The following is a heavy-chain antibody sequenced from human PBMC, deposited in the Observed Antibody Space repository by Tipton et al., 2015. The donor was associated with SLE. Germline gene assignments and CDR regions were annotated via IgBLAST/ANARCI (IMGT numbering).Heavy chain of an antibody. V-gene: IGHV4-61*08. Sequence: TLSLTCAVSGGSISSGGYSWSWIRQPPGKGLEWIGYIYYSGSTNYNPSLKSRVTISVDTSKNQFSLKLSSVTAADTAVYYCAREGTPIAAAGQRLDYWGQGTLVTVSS. CDR2: IYYSGST. D-gene: IGHD6-13*01. CDR3: AREGTPIAAAGQRLDY. J-gene: IGHJ4*01. CDR1: GGSISSGGYS.